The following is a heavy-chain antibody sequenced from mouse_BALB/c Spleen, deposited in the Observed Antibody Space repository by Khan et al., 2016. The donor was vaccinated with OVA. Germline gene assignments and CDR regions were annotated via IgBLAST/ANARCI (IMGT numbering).Heavy chain of an antibody. V-gene: IGHV1-7*01. J-gene: IGHJ2*01. Sequence: QVQLQQSGAALAKPGASVKMSCKASGYTFSNYWMHWVKQRPGQGLEWIGYINPTSGYTDYNEKFKDKATLSADKSSSTAYMQLSLLTSETSAVYYCTRDRIDYWGQGTTLAVSS. CDR3: TRDRIDY. CDR2: INPTSGYT. CDR1: GYTFSNYW.